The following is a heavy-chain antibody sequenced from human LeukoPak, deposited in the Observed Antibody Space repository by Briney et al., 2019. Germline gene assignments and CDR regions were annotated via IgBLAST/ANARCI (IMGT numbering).Heavy chain of an antibody. J-gene: IGHJ3*02. Sequence: PGRSLRLSCAASGFTFSSYGMHWVRQAPGKGLEWVAVIWYDGSNKYYADSVKGRFTISRDNAKNSLYLQMNSLRAEDTALYYCARKRGYCSSTSCYKGAFDIWGQGTMVTVSS. CDR1: GFTFSSYG. CDR2: IWYDGSNK. CDR3: ARKRGYCSSTSCYKGAFDI. D-gene: IGHD2-2*02. V-gene: IGHV3-33*01.